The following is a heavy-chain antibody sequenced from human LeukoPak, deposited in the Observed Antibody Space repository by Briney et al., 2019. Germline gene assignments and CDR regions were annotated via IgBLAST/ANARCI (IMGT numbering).Heavy chain of an antibody. D-gene: IGHD3-9*01. CDR1: GFTFSTYV. CDR3: ARDFGWLSHFDY. J-gene: IGHJ4*02. V-gene: IGHV3-30-3*01. Sequence: GRSLRLSCAASGFTFSTYVMHWVRQAPGEGLQWVAVISFDGSIENYADSVKGRFTISRDNSKNTLYLQMSGLRGEDTAVYYCARDFGWLSHFDYWGQGTLVSVSS. CDR2: ISFDGSIE.